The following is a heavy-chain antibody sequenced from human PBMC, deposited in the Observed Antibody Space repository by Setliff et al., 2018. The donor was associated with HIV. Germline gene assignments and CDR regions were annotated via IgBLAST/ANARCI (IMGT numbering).Heavy chain of an antibody. Sequence: PSETLSLTCTVSGVPTSASTYYWGWIRQPPGKGLDWIGYISYSGKTYYNPSLKSRVTISVDTSKKHFSLDLYSVTAADTAVYYCARDHNSGTLHAFDLWGQGTKVTVSS. CDR3: ARDHNSGTLHAFDL. CDR1: GVPTSASTYY. D-gene: IGHD1-26*01. V-gene: IGHV4-39*02. J-gene: IGHJ3*01. CDR2: ISYSGKT.